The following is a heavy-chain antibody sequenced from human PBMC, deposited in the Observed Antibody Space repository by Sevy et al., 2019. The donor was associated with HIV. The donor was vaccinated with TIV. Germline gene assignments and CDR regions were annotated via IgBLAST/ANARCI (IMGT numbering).Heavy chain of an antibody. CDR1: GFTFNFHG. CDR2: IWHDGSNK. Sequence: GGSLRLSCAASGFTFNFHGMHWVRQAPGKGLEWVAFIWHDGSNKYMADSVKGRFTISRDNSKNTLFLQMNSLTVEDTAVYYCARDLEFYDYGDYGPAFMPDYWGQGTLVTVSS. CDR3: ARDLEFYDYGDYGPAFMPDY. V-gene: IGHV3-30*02. J-gene: IGHJ4*02. D-gene: IGHD4-17*01.